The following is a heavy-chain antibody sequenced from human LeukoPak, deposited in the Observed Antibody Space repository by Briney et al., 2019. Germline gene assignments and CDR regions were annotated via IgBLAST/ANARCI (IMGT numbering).Heavy chain of an antibody. D-gene: IGHD3-10*01. CDR2: IKHDGSEA. J-gene: IGHJ4*02. V-gene: IGHV3-7*04. Sequence: PGGSLRLSCAASEFTFNRYWMSWVRQAPGKGLEWVANIKHDGSEAHYVDSVKGRFTIPRDNAKNSLSLQMNSLNVDDTGVYFCTRDALFGSGRTHLDFWSQGTLVSVSS. CDR1: EFTFNRYW. CDR3: TRDALFGSGRTHLDF.